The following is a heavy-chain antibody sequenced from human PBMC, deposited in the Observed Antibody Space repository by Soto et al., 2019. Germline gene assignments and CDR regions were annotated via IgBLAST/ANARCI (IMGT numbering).Heavy chain of an antibody. J-gene: IGHJ6*02. V-gene: IGHV1-24*01. D-gene: IGHD3-10*01. CDR2: FDPEDGET. Sequence: ASVKVSFKVSGYTLTELSMHWVRQAPGKGLEWMGGFDPEDGETIYAQKFQGRVTMTEDTSTDTAYMELSSLRSEDTAVYYCATITFYYYGMDVWGQRTTVTVSS. CDR1: GYTLTELS. CDR3: ATITFYYYGMDV.